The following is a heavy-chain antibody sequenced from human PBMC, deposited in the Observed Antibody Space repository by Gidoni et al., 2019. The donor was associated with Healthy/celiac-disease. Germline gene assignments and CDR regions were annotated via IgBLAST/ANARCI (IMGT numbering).Heavy chain of an antibody. CDR3: ARRIQLWSDALYYYGMDV. CDR2: INHSGST. J-gene: IGHJ6*02. Sequence: QVQLQQWGAGLLKPSETLSLTCAVYGGSFSGYYWSWIRQPPGKGLEWIGEINHSGSTNYNPSLKSRVTISVDTSKNQFSLKLSSVTAADTAVYYCARRIQLWSDALYYYGMDVWGQGTTVTVSS. CDR1: GGSFSGYY. V-gene: IGHV4-34*01. D-gene: IGHD5-18*01.